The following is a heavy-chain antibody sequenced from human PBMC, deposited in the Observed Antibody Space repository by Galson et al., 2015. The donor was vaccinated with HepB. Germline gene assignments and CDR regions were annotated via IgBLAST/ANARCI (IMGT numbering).Heavy chain of an antibody. CDR2: ITDGGDTT. CDR3: LRGRASRTYLGDY. Sequence: SLRLSCAASGFTFSNYDMSWVRQAPGKGLEWVSGITDGGDTTSYADSVKGRFTISRDNSKNTVHLQMNSLRAEDTARYYCLRGRASRTYLGDYWGRGTRVTVSP. D-gene: IGHD3-10*01. J-gene: IGHJ4*02. CDR1: GFTFSNYD. V-gene: IGHV3-23*01.